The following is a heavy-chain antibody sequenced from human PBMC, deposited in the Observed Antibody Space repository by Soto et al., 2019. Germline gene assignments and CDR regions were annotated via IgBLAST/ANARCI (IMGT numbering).Heavy chain of an antibody. CDR3: FGRNSQTQGVDY. J-gene: IGHJ4*02. CDR2: IKSKTNNYAT. D-gene: IGHD1-7*01. Sequence: EVQLVESGGGLVQPGGSLKLSCAASGFTLSGSNMHWVRQASGKGLEWIGRIKSKTNNYATEYAASVEGRFTISRDDSKSTAYLQMNSLRTEDTAVYYGFGRNSQTQGVDYWGQGTLVIVAS. V-gene: IGHV3-73*01. CDR1: GFTLSGSN.